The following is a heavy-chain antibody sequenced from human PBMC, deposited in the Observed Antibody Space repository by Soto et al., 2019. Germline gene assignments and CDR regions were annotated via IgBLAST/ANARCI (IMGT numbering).Heavy chain of an antibody. V-gene: IGHV4-39*01. Sequence: SETLSLTCTVSGGSISSSSYYWGWIRQPPGKGLEWIGSIYYSGSTYYNPSLKSRVTISVDTSKNQFSLKLSSVTAADTAVYYCARQPGGDRPKGYCSGGSCYPFDYWGQGTLVTVSS. CDR3: ARQPGGDRPKGYCSGGSCYPFDY. J-gene: IGHJ4*02. CDR1: GGSISSSSYY. CDR2: IYYSGST. D-gene: IGHD2-15*01.